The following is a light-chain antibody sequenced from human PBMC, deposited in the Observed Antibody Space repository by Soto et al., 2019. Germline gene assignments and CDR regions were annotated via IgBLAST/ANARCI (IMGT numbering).Light chain of an antibody. J-gene: IGLJ2*01. CDR2: DNN. Sequence: QSVLTQPPSVSAAPGQRVTISCSGSSANIAGNYVSWFQQFPGTAPKLLIYDNNKRPSGIPDRFSGSKSGTSATLDITGLQTGDEADYYCATWDHSLSVEVFGGGTKLTVL. CDR1: SANIAGNY. V-gene: IGLV1-51*01. CDR3: ATWDHSLSVEV.